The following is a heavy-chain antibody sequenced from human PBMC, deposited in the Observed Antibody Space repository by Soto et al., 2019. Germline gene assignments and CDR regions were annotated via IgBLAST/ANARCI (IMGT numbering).Heavy chain of an antibody. V-gene: IGHV3-30*18. D-gene: IGHD3-22*01. J-gene: IGHJ4*02. CDR2: ISYDGSNK. CDR3: AKDTFYYDRSGYYTYAF. Sequence: PGGSLRLSCAASGFTFSSYGVHWVRQAPGKGLEWVAVISYDGSNKHYADSVKGRFTISRDNSKNTLDLQMNSLRAEDTAVYYCAKDTFYYDRSGYYTYAFWGQGTQVTVYS. CDR1: GFTFSSYG.